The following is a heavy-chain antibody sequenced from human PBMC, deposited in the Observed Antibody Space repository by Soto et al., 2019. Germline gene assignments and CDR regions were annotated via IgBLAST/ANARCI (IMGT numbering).Heavy chain of an antibody. CDR1: GGTFSNDS. D-gene: IGHD5-12*01. CDR3: VRDSPIGSTYSGYDGIDY. CDR2: IFPLLDIA. V-gene: IGHV1-69*08. J-gene: IGHJ4*02. Sequence: QVQLVQSGAEVKKPGSSVKVSCKASGGTFSNDSITWVRQAPGQGLEWMGRIFPLLDIANDAQKFQGRVTITADKSTSTVYMELNSLRSEDTAVYYCVRDSPIGSTYSGYDGIDYWGQGTLVTVSS.